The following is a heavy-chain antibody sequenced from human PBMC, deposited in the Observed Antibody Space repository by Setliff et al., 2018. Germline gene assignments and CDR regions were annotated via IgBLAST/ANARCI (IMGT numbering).Heavy chain of an antibody. D-gene: IGHD1-26*01. CDR1: GGTFSSYA. CDR2: IIPILGIA. Sequence: GASVKVSCKASGGTFSSYAISWVRQAPGQGLEWMGGIIPILGIANYAQTFQGRVTITRDTSASTAYMELTSLKSEDTAVYYCARDGRFFDFWGQGTLVTVSS. CDR3: ARDGRFFDF. V-gene: IGHV1-69*10. J-gene: IGHJ4*02.